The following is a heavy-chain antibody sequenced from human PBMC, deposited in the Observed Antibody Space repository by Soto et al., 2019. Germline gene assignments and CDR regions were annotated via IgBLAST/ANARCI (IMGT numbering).Heavy chain of an antibody. CDR1: GGSISSGDYY. J-gene: IGHJ6*02. D-gene: IGHD3-10*01. CDR2: IYYSGST. CDR3: AREVRGPKYYYYGMDV. Sequence: SETLSLTCTVSGGSISSGDYYWSWIRRHPGKGLEWIGYIYYSGSTYYNPSLKSRVTISVDTSKNQFSLKLSSVTAADTAVYYCAREVRGPKYYYYGMDVWGQGTTVTVSS. V-gene: IGHV4-30-4*08.